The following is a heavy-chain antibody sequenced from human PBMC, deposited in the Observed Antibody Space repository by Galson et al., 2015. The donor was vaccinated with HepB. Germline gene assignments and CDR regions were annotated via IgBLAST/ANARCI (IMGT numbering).Heavy chain of an antibody. Sequence: SLRLSCAASGFTFSTYAIHWVRQAPGKGLEWVAIISDDGRNKYYADSVKGRFTISRDNSKNTVFMQMNSLRTEDTAVYYGARDEGELRYFDWLDYWGQGTLVTVSS. CDR1: GFTFSTYA. CDR3: ARDEGELRYFDWLDY. CDR2: ISDDGRNK. D-gene: IGHD3-9*01. J-gene: IGHJ4*02. V-gene: IGHV3-30*04.